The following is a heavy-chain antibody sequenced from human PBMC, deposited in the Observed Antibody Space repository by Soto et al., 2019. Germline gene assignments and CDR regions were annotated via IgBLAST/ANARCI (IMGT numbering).Heavy chain of an antibody. J-gene: IGHJ4*02. Sequence: GESLKISCKGSGYNFTTFWIGWVRQMPGKGLEWMGIIYPGDSETKYSPDFEGQVTISADRSTNTAYLQWRSLRASDTAMYYCARLGFPGAIYFDSWGLGTLGTVSS. CDR3: ARLGFPGAIYFDS. CDR1: GYNFTTFW. CDR2: IYPGDSET. V-gene: IGHV5-51*01.